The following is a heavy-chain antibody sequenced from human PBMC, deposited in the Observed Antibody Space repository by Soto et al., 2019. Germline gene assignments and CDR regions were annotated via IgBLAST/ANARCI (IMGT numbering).Heavy chain of an antibody. D-gene: IGHD6-13*01. V-gene: IGHV4-39*01. CDR1: GGSISSSSYY. Sequence: SETLSLTCTVSGGSISSSSYYWGWIRQPPGKGLEWIGSIYYSGSTYYNPSLKSRVTISVDTSKNQFSLKLSSVTAADTAVYYCARRETAAGIKGYFDYWGQGTLVTVS. CDR2: IYYSGST. CDR3: ARRETAAGIKGYFDY. J-gene: IGHJ4*02.